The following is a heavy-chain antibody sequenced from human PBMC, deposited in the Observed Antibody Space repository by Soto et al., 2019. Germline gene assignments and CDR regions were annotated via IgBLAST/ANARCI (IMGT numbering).Heavy chain of an antibody. Sequence: SETLSLTCTVSGGSISSSSYYWGWIRQPPGEGLEWIGSIYYSGSTYYNPSLKSRVTISVDTSKNQFSLKLSSVTAADTAVYYCARTYYYDSSGYYYRAFDIWGQGTMVTVSS. J-gene: IGHJ3*02. CDR1: GGSISSSSYY. CDR3: ARTYYYDSSGYYYRAFDI. D-gene: IGHD3-22*01. V-gene: IGHV4-39*01. CDR2: IYYSGST.